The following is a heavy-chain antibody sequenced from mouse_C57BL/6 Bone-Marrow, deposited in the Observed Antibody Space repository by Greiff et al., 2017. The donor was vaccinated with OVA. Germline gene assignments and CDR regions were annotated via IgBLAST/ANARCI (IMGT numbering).Heavy chain of an antibody. D-gene: IGHD1-1*01. Sequence: EVKLMESGPGLVKPSQSLSLTCSVTGYSITSGYYWNWIRQFPGNKLEWMGYISYDGSNNYNPSLKNRISITRDTSKNQFFLKLNSVTTEDTATYYCARDGYYYGTYYFDYWGQGTTLTVSS. CDR1: GYSITSGYY. CDR3: ARDGYYYGTYYFDY. V-gene: IGHV3-6*01. CDR2: ISYDGSN. J-gene: IGHJ2*01.